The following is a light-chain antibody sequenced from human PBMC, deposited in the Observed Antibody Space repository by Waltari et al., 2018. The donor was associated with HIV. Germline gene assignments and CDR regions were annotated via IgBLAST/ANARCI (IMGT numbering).Light chain of an antibody. V-gene: IGLV1-44*01. Sequence: QSVLTQPPSASGTPGQRVTISCSGSSSNIGNNPVEWYQQFPGTAPKLLIYSNNQRPSGFPDRFSGSKSDTSASLAITGLQSEDEADYYCQSYDSTLSGSDWVFGGGTKLTVL. CDR1: SSNIGNNP. CDR3: QSYDSTLSGSDWV. CDR2: SNN. J-gene: IGLJ3*02.